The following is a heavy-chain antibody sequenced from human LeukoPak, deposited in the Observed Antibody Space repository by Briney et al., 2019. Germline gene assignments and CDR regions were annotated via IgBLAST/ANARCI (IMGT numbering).Heavy chain of an antibody. D-gene: IGHD4-17*01. CDR2: IKSKTDGGTT. Sequence: MPGGSLRLSCAASGFTFSNAWMSWVRQAPGKGLEWVGRIKSKTDGGTTDYAAPVKGRFTISRDDSKNTLYLQMNSLKTEDTAVYYCAKDLFGVTSYDYWGQGTLVTVSS. CDR1: GFTFSNAW. V-gene: IGHV3-15*01. CDR3: AKDLFGVTSYDY. J-gene: IGHJ4*02.